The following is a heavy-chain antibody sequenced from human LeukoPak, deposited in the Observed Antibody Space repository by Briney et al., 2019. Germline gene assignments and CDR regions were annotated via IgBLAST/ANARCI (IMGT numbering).Heavy chain of an antibody. CDR2: IKQDGSEK. Sequence: GGSLRLSCAAPGFTFSSFWMSWVRQAPGKGLERVANIKQDGSEKYYVDSVKGRFTISRDNAKNSMFLQMSSLRAEDTAVCYCARLGYYYYMDVWGKGTTVTVSS. V-gene: IGHV3-7*01. CDR3: ARLGYYYYMDV. CDR1: GFTFSSFW. D-gene: IGHD3-16*01. J-gene: IGHJ6*03.